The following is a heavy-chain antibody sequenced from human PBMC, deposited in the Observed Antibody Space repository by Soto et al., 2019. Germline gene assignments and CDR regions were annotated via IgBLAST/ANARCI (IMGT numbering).Heavy chain of an antibody. CDR2: MNPGSGDT. CDR3: AMGGSPYVWFNEY. Sequence: QVQLVQSGAEVREPGASVKVSCKASGYSFTNNDVSWVRQATGQGLEWMGWMNPGSGDTGYAQKFQGRVTMTRDISIATAYMELSSLRSEDTAMYYCAMGGSPYVWFNEYWGQGTLVTVSS. CDR1: GYSFTNND. D-gene: IGHD3-16*01. V-gene: IGHV1-8*01. J-gene: IGHJ4*02.